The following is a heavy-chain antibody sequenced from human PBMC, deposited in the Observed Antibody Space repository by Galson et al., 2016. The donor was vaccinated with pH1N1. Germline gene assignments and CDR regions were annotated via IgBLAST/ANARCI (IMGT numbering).Heavy chain of an antibody. CDR1: GGTFSSFG. J-gene: IGHJ4*01. V-gene: IGHV1-69*13. D-gene: IGHD2-21*02. CDR3: ARSPGYMVTALDN. CDR2: IIGMFAKT. Sequence: SVKVSCKASGGTFSSFGISWVRQAPGQGLEWMGGIIGMFAKTNYAQKFQGRVTITADELTSTAYMDLSSLTSEDTAVYYCARSPGYMVTALDNWGNGTLVTVSS.